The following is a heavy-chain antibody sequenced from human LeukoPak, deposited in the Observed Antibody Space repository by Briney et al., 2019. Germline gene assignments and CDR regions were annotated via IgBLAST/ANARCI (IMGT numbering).Heavy chain of an antibody. CDR2: INASGSSK. CDR3: ARGTTDAY. Sequence: ASVKVSFKASAYTFTIYYIDWVRQAPGQGLEWMGVINASGSSKRYAQKFQGRVTMTGDPSTRTDYMELSSLTSDDTAVYYSARGTTDAYWGQGHPVTVSS. CDR1: AYTFTIYY. D-gene: IGHD1-1*01. J-gene: IGHJ4*02. V-gene: IGHV1-46*01.